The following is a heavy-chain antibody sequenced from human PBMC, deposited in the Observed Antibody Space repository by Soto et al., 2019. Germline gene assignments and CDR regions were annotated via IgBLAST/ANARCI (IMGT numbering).Heavy chain of an antibody. CDR3: ASSSLRGALRLFDY. J-gene: IGHJ4*02. CDR2: IIPIVGTA. Sequence: QVQLVQSGAEVKKPGSSEKVSCKASGGTFSSYAISWVRQAPGQGLEWMGGIIPIVGTAHYAQKIQGRVTITADESTSTAYMELGSLRSEDTAVYYCASSSLRGALRLFDYWGQGTLVTVSS. CDR1: GGTFSSYA. D-gene: IGHD3-10*01. V-gene: IGHV1-69*01.